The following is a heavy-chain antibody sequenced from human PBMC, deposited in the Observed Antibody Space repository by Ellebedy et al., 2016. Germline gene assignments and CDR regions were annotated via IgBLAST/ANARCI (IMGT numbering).Heavy chain of an antibody. V-gene: IGHV6-1*01. CDR3: ARGTGSHDY. CDR2: TYYRSKWFN. D-gene: IGHD3-9*01. Sequence: SQTLSLTCAISGDSVSSNSAAWNWIRQSPSGGLEWLGRTYYRSKWFNDYAVSAKSRITINPDTSKNQFFLQLNSVTPEDAAVYYCARGTGSHDYWGQGTLVTVSS. J-gene: IGHJ4*02. CDR1: GDSVSSNSAA.